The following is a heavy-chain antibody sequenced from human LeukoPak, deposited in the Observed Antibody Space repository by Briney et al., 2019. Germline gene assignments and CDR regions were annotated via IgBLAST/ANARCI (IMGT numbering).Heavy chain of an antibody. V-gene: IGHV3-7*03. J-gene: IGHJ4*02. CDR2: IKQDGSEK. Sequence: AGGSLRLSCVASGFPFSSYGMHWVRQAPGKGLEWVANIKQDGSEKYYVDSVKGRFTISRDNSKNTLSLQMNSLRVEDTAVYYCAKGRDFLDYWGQGTLVTVSS. CDR1: GFPFSSYG. CDR3: AKGRDFLDY. D-gene: IGHD2/OR15-2a*01.